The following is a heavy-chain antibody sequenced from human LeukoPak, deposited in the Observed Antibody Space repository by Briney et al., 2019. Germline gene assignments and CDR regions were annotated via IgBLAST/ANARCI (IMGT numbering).Heavy chain of an antibody. V-gene: IGHV1-18*01. CDR2: ISAYNGNT. CDR1: GYTFTSYG. D-gene: IGHD3-22*01. J-gene: IGHJ4*02. CDR3: AKTYYYDSSGYYEDY. Sequence: ASVKVSCKASGYTFTSYGISWVRQAPGQGLEWMGWISAYNGNTNYAQKLQGRVTMTTDTSTSTAYMELRSLRSDDTAVYYCAKTYYYDSSGYYEDYWGQGTLVTVSP.